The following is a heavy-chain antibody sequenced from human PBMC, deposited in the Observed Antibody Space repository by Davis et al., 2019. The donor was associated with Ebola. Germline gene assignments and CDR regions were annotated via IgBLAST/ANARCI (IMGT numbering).Heavy chain of an antibody. V-gene: IGHV3-30*02. D-gene: IGHD5-18*01. CDR3: AKGSGYRDGFGGEYFQH. CDR2: IRYDGSNK. J-gene: IGHJ1*01. CDR1: GFTFSFYG. Sequence: GESLKISCAASGFTFSFYGMHWVRQAPGKGLEWVAFIRYDGSNKYYADSVKGRFTISRDNSKNTLYLQMNSLRAEDTAVYYCAKGSGYRDGFGGEYFQHWGQGTLVTVSS.